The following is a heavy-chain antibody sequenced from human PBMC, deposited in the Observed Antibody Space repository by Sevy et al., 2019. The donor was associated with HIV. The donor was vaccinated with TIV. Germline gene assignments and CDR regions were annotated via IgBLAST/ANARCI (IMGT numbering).Heavy chain of an antibody. CDR3: AKFPRDIVVVVAATTHYYYYYYYMDV. J-gene: IGHJ6*03. CDR2: ISGSGGST. V-gene: IGHV3-23*01. D-gene: IGHD2-15*01. CDR1: GFTFSSYA. Sequence: GGSLRLSCAASGFTFSSYAMSWVRQAPGKGLEWVSAISGSGGSTYYADSVKGRFTISRDNSKNTLYLQMNSLRAEDTAVYYCAKFPRDIVVVVAATTHYYYYYYYMDVWGKGTTVTVSS.